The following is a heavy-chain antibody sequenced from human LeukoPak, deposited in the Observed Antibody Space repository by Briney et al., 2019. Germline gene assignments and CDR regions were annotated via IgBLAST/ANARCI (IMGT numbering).Heavy chain of an antibody. V-gene: IGHV3-23*01. D-gene: IGHD5-24*01. J-gene: IGHJ3*02. CDR2: ISGSGANT. Sequence: GGSLRLSCAASGFTFSTYAMSWVRQAPGKGLEWVSTISGSGANTYYADSVRGRFTISRDNSKNTLYLQMNSLRAEDTAVYCCAKVSGDRDAFDIWGQGTMVTVSS. CDR1: GFTFSTYA. CDR3: AKVSGDRDAFDI.